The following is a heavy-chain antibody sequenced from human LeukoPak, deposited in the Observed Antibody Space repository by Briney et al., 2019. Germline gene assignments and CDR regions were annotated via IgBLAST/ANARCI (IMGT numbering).Heavy chain of an antibody. Sequence: SETLSLIRSVSGASVTNDYWTWIRQPPGQGLEWIGYMSYSGRTTYNPSLKSRVTMSIDTSNNLFSLKLSSVTAADSALYYCAKNRLVGPAILGGDYWGQGVLVTVSS. J-gene: IGHJ4*02. CDR1: GASVTNDY. CDR2: MSYSGRT. CDR3: AKNRLVGPAILGGDY. V-gene: IGHV4-59*02. D-gene: IGHD1-26*01.